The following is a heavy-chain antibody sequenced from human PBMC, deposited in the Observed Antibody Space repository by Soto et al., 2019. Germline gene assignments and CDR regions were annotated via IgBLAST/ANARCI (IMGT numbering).Heavy chain of an antibody. D-gene: IGHD3-10*01. V-gene: IGHV1-2*02. CDR2: INPNNGGT. Sequence: GASVKVSCKTSGYFFTSYYIHWVRQAPGQGLEWVGWINPNNGGTNSAQKFQGRVTMTSDTSISTAYMEMSRLRSDDTALYYCAREINYGGGSFSLGLWGQGTLVTVSS. J-gene: IGHJ4*02. CDR3: AREINYGGGSFSLGL. CDR1: GYFFTSYY.